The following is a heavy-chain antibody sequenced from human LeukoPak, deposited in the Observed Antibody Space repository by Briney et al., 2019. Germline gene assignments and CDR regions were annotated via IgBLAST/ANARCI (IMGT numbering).Heavy chain of an antibody. Sequence: PGGSLRLSCVASGFTFSSYWMHWVRQPPGNGLVWVSRIGSDGSTTTYADSVKGRFTISRDNAKNTFYLQMNSLRAEDTAVYYCARERSGSSGYYSAIDSWGQGTLVTVSS. CDR1: GFTFSSYW. V-gene: IGHV3-74*01. J-gene: IGHJ4*02. CDR2: IGSDGSTT. CDR3: ARERSGSSGYYSAIDS. D-gene: IGHD3-22*01.